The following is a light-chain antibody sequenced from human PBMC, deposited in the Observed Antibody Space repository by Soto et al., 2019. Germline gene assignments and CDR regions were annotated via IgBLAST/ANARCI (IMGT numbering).Light chain of an antibody. CDR2: DVS. CDR1: SSDVGGYNY. J-gene: IGLJ2*01. V-gene: IGLV2-14*03. CDR3: SSYTGGTTLVV. Sequence: QSALTQPASVSGSPGQSITISCTGTSSDVGGYNYVSWYQQHPGKAPKLMIYDVSNRPSGVSNRFSGSRSGSTASLTISGLQAEDEAHYYCSSYTGGTTLVVFDGGTKLTVL.